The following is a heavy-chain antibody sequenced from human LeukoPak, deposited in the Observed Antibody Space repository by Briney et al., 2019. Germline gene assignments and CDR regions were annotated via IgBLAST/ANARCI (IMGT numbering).Heavy chain of an antibody. V-gene: IGHV4-4*07. CDR2: IYISGST. Sequence: SETLSLTCSVSGVSITNYYWAWIRQPAGKGLEWIGRIYISGSTNYNPSLKSRVSISIDKTNNQFSLKLRSVTAADTAVYYCARDYLVGAPLDSWGQGTLVTASS. J-gene: IGHJ4*02. D-gene: IGHD1-26*01. CDR3: ARDYLVGAPLDS. CDR1: GVSITNYY.